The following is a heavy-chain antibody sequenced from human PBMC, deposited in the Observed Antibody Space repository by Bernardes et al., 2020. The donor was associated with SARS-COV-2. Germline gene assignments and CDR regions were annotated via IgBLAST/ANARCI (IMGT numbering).Heavy chain of an antibody. CDR1: GYTFTSYA. D-gene: IGHD1-26*01. CDR3: ARDQGGATWGDY. J-gene: IGHJ4*02. CDR2: INAGNGNT. V-gene: IGHV1-3*01. Sequence: ASVKVSCKASGYTFTSYAMHWVRQAPGQRLEWMVWINAGNGNTKYSQKFQGRVTITRDTSASTAYMELSSLRSEDTAVYYCARDQGGATWGDYWGQGTLVTVSS.